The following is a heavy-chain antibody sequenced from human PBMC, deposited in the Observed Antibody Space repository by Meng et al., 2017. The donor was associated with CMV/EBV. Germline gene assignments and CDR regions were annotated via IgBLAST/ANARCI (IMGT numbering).Heavy chain of an antibody. V-gene: IGHV3-30*02. CDR2: IRYDGSNK. Sequence: LSLTCAASGFTFSSYGMHWVRQAPGKGLEWVAFIRYDGSNKYYADSVKGRFTISRDNSKNTLYLQMNSLKTEDTAVYYCTTGRATVTGYYYYGMDVWGQGTTVTVSS. D-gene: IGHD4-17*01. J-gene: IGHJ6*02. CDR1: GFTFSSYG. CDR3: TTGRATVTGYYYYGMDV.